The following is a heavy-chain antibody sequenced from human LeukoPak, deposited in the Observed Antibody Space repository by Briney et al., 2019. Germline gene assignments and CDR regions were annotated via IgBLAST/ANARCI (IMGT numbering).Heavy chain of an antibody. CDR3: ARNLLDTSYYYYGMDV. D-gene: IGHD5-18*01. CDR2: ISAYNGNT. CDR1: GYTFPSDG. V-gene: IGHV1-18*01. J-gene: IGHJ6*02. Sequence: VSVQVSCQASGYTFPSDGITWVRQAPGQGLGWMGWISAYNGNTNYAQKLQGRVTMTTDTSTSTAYMELRSLRADDTAVCYCARNLLDTSYYYYGMDVWGQGTADTVSS.